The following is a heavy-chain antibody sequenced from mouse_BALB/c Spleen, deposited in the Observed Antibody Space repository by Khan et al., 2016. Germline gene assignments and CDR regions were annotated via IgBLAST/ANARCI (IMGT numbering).Heavy chain of an antibody. Sequence: QVQLKESGAELAKPGASVKMSCKASGYTFTSYWMHWVKQRPGQGLDWIGYINPSTGYTEYNQKFKDKATLTADKSSSTAYMQLSSLTSEDSACYYCRIYDGYYYAMDYWGQGTSVPVSS. CDR3: RIYDGYYYAMDY. D-gene: IGHD2-3*01. J-gene: IGHJ4*01. CDR2: INPSTGYT. V-gene: IGHV1-7*01. CDR1: GYTFTSYW.